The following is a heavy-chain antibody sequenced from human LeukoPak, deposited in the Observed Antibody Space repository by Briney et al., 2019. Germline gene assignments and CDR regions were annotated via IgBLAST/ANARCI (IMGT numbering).Heavy chain of an antibody. Sequence: PSETLSLTCTVSGGPISSGGYYWSWIRQPPGKGLEWIGYISHSGTTYYNPSLRSGVTISVDRSKNQFSLRLSSVTAADTAVYYCASPRTLVVRGVAGIDAFDIWGQGTMVTVSS. V-gene: IGHV4-30-2*01. D-gene: IGHD3-10*01. CDR2: ISHSGTT. J-gene: IGHJ3*02. CDR1: GGPISSGGYY. CDR3: ASPRTLVVRGVAGIDAFDI.